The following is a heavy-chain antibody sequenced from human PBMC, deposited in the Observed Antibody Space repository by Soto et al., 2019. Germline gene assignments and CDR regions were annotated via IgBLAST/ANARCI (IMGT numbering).Heavy chain of an antibody. J-gene: IGHJ6*02. CDR2: INSDGSST. V-gene: IGHV3-74*01. CDR1: GFTFSSYW. D-gene: IGHD6-13*01. Sequence: GGSLRLSCAASGFTFSSYWMHWVRQAPGKGLVWVSRINSDGSSTSYADSVKGRFTISRDNAKNTLYLQMNSLRAEDTAVYYCARVIYSSSWYSYYYGMDVWGQGTTVTVSS. CDR3: ARVIYSSSWYSYYYGMDV.